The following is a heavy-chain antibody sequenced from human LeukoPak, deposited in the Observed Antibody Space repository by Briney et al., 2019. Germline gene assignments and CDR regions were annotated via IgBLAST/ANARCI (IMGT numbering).Heavy chain of an antibody. V-gene: IGHV3-23*01. CDR3: AKGERFLEWLSED. J-gene: IGHJ4*02. D-gene: IGHD3-3*01. Sequence: PGGSLRLSCAASGFTFDDYAMHWVRQAPGKGLEWVSAISGSGGSTYYADSVKGRFTISRDNSKNTLYLQMNSLRAEDTAVYYCAKGERFLEWLSEDWGQGTLVTVSS. CDR2: ISGSGGST. CDR1: GFTFDDYA.